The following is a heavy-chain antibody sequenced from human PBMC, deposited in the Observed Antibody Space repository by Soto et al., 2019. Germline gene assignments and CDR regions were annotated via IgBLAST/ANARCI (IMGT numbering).Heavy chain of an antibody. CDR2: INEDGSTI. J-gene: IGHJ4*02. D-gene: IGHD3-16*01. V-gene: IGHV3-74*01. CDR3: TRDSGGRGGY. CDR1: GFTFSTYW. Sequence: EVQLVESGGGLVQPGGSLRLSCAASGFTFSTYWMHWVRQAPGKGLVWVSRINEDGSTINYADSVKGRFTISRDNAKNTLNREGNSRGAEDTAVYYCTRDSGGRGGYWGQGTLVTVSS.